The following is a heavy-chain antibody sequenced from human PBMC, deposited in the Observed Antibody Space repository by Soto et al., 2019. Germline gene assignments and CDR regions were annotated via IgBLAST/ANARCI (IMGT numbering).Heavy chain of an antibody. Sequence: TLSLTCTVSGGSISSGDYYWSWISQPPGKGLEWIGYIYYSGSTYYNPSLKSRVTISVDTSKNLFSLKLSSVSAADTVVFYCSRASFSSWGAYYYGMDVWGQGTTVTVSS. CDR3: SRASFSSWGAYYYGMDV. CDR2: IYYSGST. J-gene: IGHJ6*02. CDR1: GGSISSGDYY. V-gene: IGHV4-30-4*01. D-gene: IGHD6-13*01.